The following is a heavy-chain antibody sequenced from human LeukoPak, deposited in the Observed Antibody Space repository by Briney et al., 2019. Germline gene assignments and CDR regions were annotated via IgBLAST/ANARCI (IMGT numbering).Heavy chain of an antibody. J-gene: IGHJ4*02. Sequence: ASVKVSCKASDYTFNSYGITWVRQAPGQGLEWMGWIRTGDGDTHYAEKLQGRVTMTTDTSTSTAYMELKSLRSDDTAVYYCARGLFGNFGRVSYTEFDFWGQGTLVTVSS. D-gene: IGHD2-2*02. CDR1: DYTFNSYG. CDR3: ARGLFGNFGRVSYTEFDF. V-gene: IGHV1-18*01. CDR2: IRTGDGDT.